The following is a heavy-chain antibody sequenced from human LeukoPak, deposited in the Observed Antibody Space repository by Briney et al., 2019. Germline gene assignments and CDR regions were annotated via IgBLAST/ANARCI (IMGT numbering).Heavy chain of an antibody. CDR3: ASERGVANIDY. CDR2: IFYDEST. J-gene: IGHJ4*02. CDR1: GGSISSSSFY. V-gene: IGHV4-39*01. D-gene: IGHD2-8*01. Sequence: PSETLSLTCTVSGGSISSSSFYWVWIRQPPGKGLEWIGNIFYDESTYYNPSLKSRVTISVDTSKNQFSLKLSSVTAADTAVYYCASERGVANIDYWGQGTLVTVSS.